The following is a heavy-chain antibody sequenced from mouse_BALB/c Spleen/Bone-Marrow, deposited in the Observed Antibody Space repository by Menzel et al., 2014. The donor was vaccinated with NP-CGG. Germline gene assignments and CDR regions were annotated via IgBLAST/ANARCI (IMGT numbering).Heavy chain of an antibody. D-gene: IGHD4-1*01. CDR3: ASTGYFFDY. Sequence: EVKLMESGGGLVKPGGSLKLSCAASGFTFSSYAMSWVRQTPEKRLEWVATISSGGNYTYYPDSVKGRFTISRGNAKNTLYLQRSSLRSEDTAMYYCASTGYFFDYWGQGTTLTVSS. CDR2: ISSGGNYT. J-gene: IGHJ2*01. V-gene: IGHV5-9-1*01. CDR1: GFTFSSYA.